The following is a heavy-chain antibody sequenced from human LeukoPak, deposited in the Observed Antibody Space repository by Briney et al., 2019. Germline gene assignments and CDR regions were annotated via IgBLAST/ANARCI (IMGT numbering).Heavy chain of an antibody. CDR1: GFTFHNYI. CDR2: ISGGGDGT. Sequence: GGSLRLSCAASGFTFHNYIMNWVRRAPGKGLEWVSGISGGGDGTYYADSIKGRFTISRDNSKNTLFLQMNSLRAEDTAVYYCVKDGCGTSDYWGQGTLVTVSS. D-gene: IGHD1-26*01. J-gene: IGHJ4*02. CDR3: VKDGCGTSDY. V-gene: IGHV3-23*01.